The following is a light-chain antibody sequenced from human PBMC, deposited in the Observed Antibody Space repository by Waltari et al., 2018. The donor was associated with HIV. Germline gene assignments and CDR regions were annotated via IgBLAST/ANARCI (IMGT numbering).Light chain of an antibody. Sequence: QSALTQPASVSGSPGQSITISCTGTDSDVGSYNLVSWYQQHPGKAPTLIIYEVNKRPSGVSNRFFGSKSGNMASLTISGLQAEDEADYYCCSYAGSRVFGGGTKLTVL. CDR2: EVN. CDR1: DSDVGSYNL. CDR3: CSYAGSRV. J-gene: IGLJ2*01. V-gene: IGLV2-23*02.